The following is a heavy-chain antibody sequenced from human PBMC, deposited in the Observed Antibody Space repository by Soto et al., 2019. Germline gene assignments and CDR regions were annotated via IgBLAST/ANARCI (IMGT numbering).Heavy chain of an antibody. CDR1: GLTFSAYG. V-gene: IGHV3-33*01. Sequence: GGSLRLSCTASGLTFSAYGMHWVRQAPGKGLEWVALIWYDGSNEYYADSVKGRFTISRDNSKNTMYLQMNSLRADDTAVYHCASQRVPKSSGYDEIDYWGQGTLVTVSS. J-gene: IGHJ4*02. CDR3: ASQRVPKSSGYDEIDY. D-gene: IGHD3-22*01. CDR2: IWYDGSNE.